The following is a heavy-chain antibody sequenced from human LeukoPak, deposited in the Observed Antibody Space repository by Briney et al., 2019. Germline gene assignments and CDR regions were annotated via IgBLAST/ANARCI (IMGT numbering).Heavy chain of an antibody. CDR3: ARAHTIVVVVAATQDYYYYGMDV. CDR2: IYHSGST. J-gene: IGHJ6*02. CDR1: GGSISSSNW. D-gene: IGHD2-15*01. Sequence: SGTLSLTCAVSGGSISSSNWWSWVRQPPGKGLEWIGEIYHSGSTNYNPSLKSRVTISVDKSKYQFSLKLSSVTAADTAVYYCARAHTIVVVVAATQDYYYYGMDVWGQGTTVTVSS. V-gene: IGHV4-4*02.